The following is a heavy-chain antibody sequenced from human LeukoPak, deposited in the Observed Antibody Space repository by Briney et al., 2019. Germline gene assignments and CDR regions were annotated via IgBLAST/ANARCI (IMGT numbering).Heavy chain of an antibody. J-gene: IGHJ6*02. CDR2: ISDYP. CDR1: GFSFNTFA. D-gene: IGHD3-16*01. Sequence: GSLRLSCVASGFSFNTFALTWVRQAPGKGLEWVSTISDYPHYADSVRGRFTISRDNSRKTVFLQMNSLTPEDAATYYCTKDSQGSYDGFWYGTYGMDVWGQGTTVTVSS. V-gene: IGHV3-23*05. CDR3: TKDSQGSYDGFWYGTYGMDV.